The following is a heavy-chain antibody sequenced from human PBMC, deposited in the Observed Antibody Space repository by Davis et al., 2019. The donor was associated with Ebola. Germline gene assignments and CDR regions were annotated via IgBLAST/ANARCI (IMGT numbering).Heavy chain of an antibody. D-gene: IGHD4-17*01. CDR2: ISGSGGST. CDR1: GFTFSSYA. J-gene: IGHJ6*02. V-gene: IGHV3-23*01. CDR3: AKGDYGDYVDYYYGMDV. Sequence: GESLKISCAVSGFTFSSYAMTWVRQALGKGLEWVSAISGSGGSTYYTDSVKGRFTISRDNSKNTLYLQMNSLRAEDTAVYYCAKGDYGDYVDYYYGMDVWGQGTTVTVSS.